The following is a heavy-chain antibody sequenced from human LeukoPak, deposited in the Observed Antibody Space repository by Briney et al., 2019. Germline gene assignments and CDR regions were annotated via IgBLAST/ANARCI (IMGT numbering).Heavy chain of an antibody. D-gene: IGHD3-3*01. CDR1: GGTFSSYA. Sequence: GSSVKVSCKASGGTFSSYAINWVRQATGQGLEWMGWMNPNSGNTGYAQKFQGRVTMARNTSISTAYMELSSLRSEDTAVYYCASQLDFWSGNDAFDIWGQGTMVTVSS. J-gene: IGHJ3*02. V-gene: IGHV1-8*02. CDR2: MNPNSGNT. CDR3: ASQLDFWSGNDAFDI.